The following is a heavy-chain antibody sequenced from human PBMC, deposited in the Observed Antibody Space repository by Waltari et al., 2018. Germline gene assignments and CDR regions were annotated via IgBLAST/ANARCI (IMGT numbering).Heavy chain of an antibody. CDR2: ISYSGTT. Sequence: QLQLQESGPGLVKPSETVSLTCSVSGGSITSARHYWGWIRQPPGQGLEWIGHISYSGTTYNSPSLQSRVTISRDTSKNQLSLKLDSVTASDTAVYYCATYIGASVGTASFDVWGQGTMVTVSS. CDR1: GGSITSARHY. J-gene: IGHJ3*01. V-gene: IGHV4-39*01. CDR3: ATYIGASVGTASFDV. D-gene: IGHD5-12*01.